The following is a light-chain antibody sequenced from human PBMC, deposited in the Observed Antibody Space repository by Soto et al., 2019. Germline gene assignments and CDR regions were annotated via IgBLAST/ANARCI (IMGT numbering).Light chain of an antibody. CDR3: CSYAGSSSSI. Sequence: QSVLTQPASVSGSPGQSITISCSGTSSDVGTYNLVSWYQQYPGKAPRLMIYEVTKRPSGVSNRFSGSTSGNTASLTISGLQPEDEADYYCCSYAGSSSSIFGTGTKLTVL. CDR1: SSDVGTYNL. J-gene: IGLJ1*01. V-gene: IGLV2-23*02. CDR2: EVT.